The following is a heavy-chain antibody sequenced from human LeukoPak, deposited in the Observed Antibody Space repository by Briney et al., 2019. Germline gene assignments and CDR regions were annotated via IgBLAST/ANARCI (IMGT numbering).Heavy chain of an antibody. CDR3: ARVDGPYYYYGMDV. CDR2: IYSGGST. CDR1: GFTFSRHG. V-gene: IGHV3-53*01. J-gene: IGHJ6*02. Sequence: GGSLRLSCAPSGFTFSRHGMHWVRQAPGKGLEWVSVIYSGGSTYYADSVKGRFTISRDNSKNTLYLQMNSLRAEDTAVYYCARVDGPYYYYGMDVWGQGTTVTVSS. D-gene: IGHD3-9*01.